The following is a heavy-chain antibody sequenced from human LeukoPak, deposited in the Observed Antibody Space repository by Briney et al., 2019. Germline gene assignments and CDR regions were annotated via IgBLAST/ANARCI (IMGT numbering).Heavy chain of an antibody. CDR1: GGSISSYY. CDR2: IYYSGST. J-gene: IGHJ4*02. V-gene: IGHV4-59*01. Sequence: SETLSLTCTVSGGSISSYYWSWIRQPPGKGLEWIGYIYYSGSTNYNPSLKSRVTISVDTSKNQFSLKLSSVTAADTAVYYCAREYRFGESELDYWGQGTLVTVSS. CDR3: AREYRFGESELDY. D-gene: IGHD3-10*01.